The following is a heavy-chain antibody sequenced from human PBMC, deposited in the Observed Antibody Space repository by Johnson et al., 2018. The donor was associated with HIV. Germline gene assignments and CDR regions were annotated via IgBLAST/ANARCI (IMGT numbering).Heavy chain of an antibody. D-gene: IGHD2-21*01. V-gene: IGHV3-30*04. CDR3: ARVRGVAVVIATEGGAFDI. Sequence: VQLVESGGGVVQPGRSLRLSCAASGFTFSSYAMHWVRQAPGKGLEWVAVISYDGSNKYYADSVKGRFTISRDNSKNTLYLQMNSLRAEDTAVYYCARVRGVAVVIATEGGAFDIWGQGTMVTVSS. CDR2: ISYDGSNK. CDR1: GFTFSSYA. J-gene: IGHJ3*02.